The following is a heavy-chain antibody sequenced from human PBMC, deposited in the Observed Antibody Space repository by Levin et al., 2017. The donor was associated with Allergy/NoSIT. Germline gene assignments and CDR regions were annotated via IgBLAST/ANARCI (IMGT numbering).Heavy chain of an antibody. CDR2: INTYTGNP. Sequence: PGESLKISCKASGYTFTTYAMNWVRQAPGQGLEWMGWINTYTGNPTYAPGFTGRFVYSLDTSLSTAYVQISSLKTEDTAMYYCTKDNTGRPFDIWGQGTMVTVSP. V-gene: IGHV7-4-1*02. J-gene: IGHJ3*02. CDR3: TKDNTGRPFDI. CDR1: GYTFTTYA. D-gene: IGHD2-8*02.